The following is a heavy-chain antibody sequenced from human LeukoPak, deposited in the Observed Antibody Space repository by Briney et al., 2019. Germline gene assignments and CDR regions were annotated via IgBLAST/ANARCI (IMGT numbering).Heavy chain of an antibody. D-gene: IGHD2-2*01. CDR3: ARVVYQLLFYYYYMDV. CDR2: ISAYNGNT. V-gene: IGHV1-18*01. Sequence: GSSVKVSCKASGYTFTSYGISWVRQAPGQGLEWMGWISAYNGNTNYAQKLQGRVTMTTDTSTSTAYMELRSLRSDDTAVYYCARVVYQLLFYYYYMDVWGKGTTVTVSS. CDR1: GYTFTSYG. J-gene: IGHJ6*03.